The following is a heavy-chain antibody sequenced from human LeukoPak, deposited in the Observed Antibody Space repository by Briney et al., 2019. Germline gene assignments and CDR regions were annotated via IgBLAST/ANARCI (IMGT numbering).Heavy chain of an antibody. V-gene: IGHV4-30-4*01. CDR1: GGSISSGDYY. Sequence: SETLSLTCTVSGGSISSGDYYWNWIRQPPGKGLEWIGYIYYSGSTYYSPSLQGRLSISVDTSKNELSLKLTSVTAADTAVYYCAARIYGTNAFDYWGQGTVVTVSS. J-gene: IGHJ4*02. D-gene: IGHD1-7*01. CDR3: AARIYGTNAFDY. CDR2: IYYSGST.